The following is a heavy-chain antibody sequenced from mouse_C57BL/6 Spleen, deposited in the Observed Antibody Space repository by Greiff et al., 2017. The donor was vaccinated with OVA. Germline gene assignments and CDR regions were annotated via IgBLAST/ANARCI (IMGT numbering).Heavy chain of an antibody. V-gene: IGHV1-26*01. CDR2: INPNNGGT. CDR3: ARLGYYGSSYEDYAMDY. CDR1: GYTFTDYY. Sequence: VQLQQSGPELVKPGASVKISCKASGYTFTDYYMNWVKQSHGKSLEWIGDINPNNGGTSYNQKFKGKATLTVDKSSSTAYMELRSLTSEDSADYYCARLGYYGSSYEDYAMDYWGQGTSVTVSS. D-gene: IGHD1-1*01. J-gene: IGHJ4*01.